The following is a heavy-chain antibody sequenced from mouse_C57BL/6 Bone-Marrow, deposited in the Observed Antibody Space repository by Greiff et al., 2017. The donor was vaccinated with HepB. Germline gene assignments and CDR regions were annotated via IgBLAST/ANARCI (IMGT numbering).Heavy chain of an antibody. CDR2: IYPGDGDT. CDR1: GYAFSSSW. J-gene: IGHJ3*01. CDR3: AHYGNSAWFAY. D-gene: IGHD2-1*01. V-gene: IGHV1-82*01. Sequence: VQLQESGPELVKPGASVKISCKASGYAFSSSWMNWVKQRPGKGLEWIGRIYPGDGDTNYNGKFKGKATLTADKSSSTAYMQLSSLTSEDSAVYFCAHYGNSAWFAYWGQGTLVTVSA.